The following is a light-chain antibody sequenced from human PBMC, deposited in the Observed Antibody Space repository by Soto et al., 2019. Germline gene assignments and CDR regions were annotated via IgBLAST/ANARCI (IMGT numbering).Light chain of an antibody. CDR1: SSDVGSYNL. CDR2: EGN. Sequence: QSALTQPASVSGSPGQSITISCTGTSSDVGSYNLVSWYQQHPGKAPKLMIYEGNKRPSGVSNRFSGSKSANTAALTISGLQTEDEADYYCFSYAGTKTFVFGTGTKVTVL. J-gene: IGLJ1*01. V-gene: IGLV2-23*01. CDR3: FSYAGTKTFV.